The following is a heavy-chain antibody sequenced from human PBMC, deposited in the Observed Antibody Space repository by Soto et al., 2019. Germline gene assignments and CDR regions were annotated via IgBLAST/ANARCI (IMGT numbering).Heavy chain of an antibody. J-gene: IGHJ6*02. V-gene: IGHV3-9*01. Sequence: EVQLVESGGGLVQPGRSLRLSCAASGFTFDDYAMHWVRQASGKGLECVSGISWNSGSIGHADSVKGRFTITRDNAKNSPYLQMNSLGAEDTALYYCAKDTRWVGGYSMDVWGQGTTVTVSS. CDR1: GFTFDDYA. CDR3: AKDTRWVGGYSMDV. CDR2: ISWNSGSI. D-gene: IGHD3-10*01.